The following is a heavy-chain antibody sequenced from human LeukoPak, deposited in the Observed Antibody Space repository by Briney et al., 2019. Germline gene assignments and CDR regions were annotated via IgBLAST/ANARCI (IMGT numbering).Heavy chain of an antibody. J-gene: IGHJ4*02. CDR1: GFTVSSNY. D-gene: IGHD6-13*01. CDR3: ASADSSSSGQVDY. V-gene: IGHV3-66*02. CDR2: I. Sequence: PGGSLRLSCAASGFTVSSNYMSWVRQAPGKGLEWVSVISVKGRFTISRDNSKNTLYLQMNSLRPEDTAVYYCASADSSSSGQVDYRGQGTLVTVSS.